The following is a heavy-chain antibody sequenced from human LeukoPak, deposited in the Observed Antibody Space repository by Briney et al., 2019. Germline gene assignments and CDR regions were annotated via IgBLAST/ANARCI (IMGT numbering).Heavy chain of an antibody. CDR3: TTPRYYDRSGYTRFDY. V-gene: IGHV3-15*01. J-gene: IGHJ4*02. CDR2: IKSKTDGGTT. D-gene: IGHD3-22*01. Sequence: GGSLRLSCAASGFTFSNAWMSWVRQAPGKGLEWVGRIKSKTDGGTTDYAGRVKCRFTISRDDPKNTLYLQMNRLKTEDTAVYYCTTPRYYDRSGYTRFDYWGQGTLVTVSS. CDR1: GFTFSNAW.